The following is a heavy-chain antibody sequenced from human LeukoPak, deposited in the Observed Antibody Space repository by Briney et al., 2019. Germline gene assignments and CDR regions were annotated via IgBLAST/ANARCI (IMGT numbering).Heavy chain of an antibody. D-gene: IGHD6-19*01. CDR1: GGSISSYY. Sequence: SETLSLTCTVSGGSISSYYWSWIRQPPGKGLEWIGYIYYSRSTNYSPSLKSRVTISVDTSKNQFSLKLSSVTAADTAVYYCAREGVAVADPNWFDPWGQGTLVTVSS. J-gene: IGHJ5*02. V-gene: IGHV4-59*01. CDR3: AREGVAVADPNWFDP. CDR2: IYYSRST.